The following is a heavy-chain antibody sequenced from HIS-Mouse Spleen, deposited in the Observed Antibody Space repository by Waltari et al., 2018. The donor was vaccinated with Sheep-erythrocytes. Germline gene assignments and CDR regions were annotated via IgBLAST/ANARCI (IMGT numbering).Heavy chain of an antibody. J-gene: IGHJ1*01. V-gene: IGHV4-30-4*01. D-gene: IGHD2-2*01. CDR1: GGSISSGDYY. CDR2: IYYSGST. Sequence: QVQLQESGPGLVKPSQTLSLTCTVSGGSISSGDYYWSWIRQPPGKGLEWIGYIYYSGSTYYNPSLKSRVTISVDTSKNQFSLKLSSVTAADTAVYYCARGYCSSTSCYGYFQHWGQGTLVTVSS. CDR3: ARGYCSSTSCYGYFQH.